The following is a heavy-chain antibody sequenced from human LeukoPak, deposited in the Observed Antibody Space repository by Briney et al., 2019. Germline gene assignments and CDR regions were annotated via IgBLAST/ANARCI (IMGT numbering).Heavy chain of an antibody. J-gene: IGHJ4*01. D-gene: IGHD3-22*01. CDR2: ISYDGSNK. V-gene: IGHV3-30*18. Sequence: GGSLRLSCAASGFTFSSYGMHWVRQAPGKGLEWVAVISYDGSNKYYADSVRGRFTISRDNSKNTLYLQMNSLRAEDTAVYYCAKDTFDSSGTGGPYFDYWGHGTLVTVSS. CDR3: AKDTFDSSGTGGPYFDY. CDR1: GFTFSSYG.